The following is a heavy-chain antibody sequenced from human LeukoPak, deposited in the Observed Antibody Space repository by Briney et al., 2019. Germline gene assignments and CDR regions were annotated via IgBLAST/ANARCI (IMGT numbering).Heavy chain of an antibody. D-gene: IGHD2-2*01. J-gene: IGHJ4*02. CDR1: GGSISSSSYY. CDR3: ARGDIVVVPAAPFDY. Sequence: SETLSLTCTVSGGSISSSSYYWGWIRQPPGKELEWIGSIYDSGSTYYNPSLTSRVTISVDTSKNQFSLKLSSVTAADTAVYYCARGDIVVVPAAPFDYWGQGTLVTVSS. V-gene: IGHV4-39*01. CDR2: IYDSGST.